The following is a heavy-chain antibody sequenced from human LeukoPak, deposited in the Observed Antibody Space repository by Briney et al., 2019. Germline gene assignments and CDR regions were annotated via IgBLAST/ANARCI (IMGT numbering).Heavy chain of an antibody. CDR3: AREGHCSSTSCYGNYYYYYMDV. V-gene: IGHV1-18*01. Sequence: ASVKVSCKASGYTFTSYGISWVRQAPGQGLEWMGWISAYNGNTNYAQKLQGRVTTTTDTSTSTAYMELRSLRSDDTAVYYCAREGHCSSTSCYGNYYYYYMDVWGKGTTVTVSS. D-gene: IGHD2-2*01. J-gene: IGHJ6*03. CDR1: GYTFTSYG. CDR2: ISAYNGNT.